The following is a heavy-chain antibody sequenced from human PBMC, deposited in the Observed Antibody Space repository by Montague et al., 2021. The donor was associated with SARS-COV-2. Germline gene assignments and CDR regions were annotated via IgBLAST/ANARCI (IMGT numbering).Heavy chain of an antibody. CDR1: GFIFSNYA. D-gene: IGHD6-19*01. CDR3: AKDTATIRIAVALMDV. V-gene: IGHV3-23*01. Sequence: SLRLSCAASGFIFSNYAMTWVRQAPEKGLEWVSTMSSSGVRRDYADSVKGRFTISRDSSKNTLYLQMNSLRVEDTAVYYCAKDTATIRIAVALMDVWGQGTTVIVSS. CDR2: MSSSGVRR. J-gene: IGHJ6*02.